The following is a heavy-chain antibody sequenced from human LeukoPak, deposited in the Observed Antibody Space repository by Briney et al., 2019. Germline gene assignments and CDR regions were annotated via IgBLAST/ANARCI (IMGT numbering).Heavy chain of an antibody. J-gene: IGHJ4*02. D-gene: IGHD2-21*02. CDR1: GYRFISNY. Sequence: ASVKVSCKASGYRFISNYIQWIRQAPGLGPEWMGWMHPGNGNTRYAEKFQGRVTMARDASINTAYMDLTSLRSDDTAVYYCAREGSYCVGGDCYSFDFWGQGTLITVSS. V-gene: IGHV1-2*02. CDR2: MHPGNGNT. CDR3: AREGSYCVGGDCYSFDF.